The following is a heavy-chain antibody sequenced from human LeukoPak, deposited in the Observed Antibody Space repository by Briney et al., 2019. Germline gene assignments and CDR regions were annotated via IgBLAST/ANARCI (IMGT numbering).Heavy chain of an antibody. D-gene: IGHD4-11*01. V-gene: IGHV4-59*01. CDR1: GFTFSSCS. CDR3: ARAGAVTTSFDY. J-gene: IGHJ4*02. Sequence: GSLRLSCAASGFTFSSCSMNWIRQPPGKGLEWIGYIYYSGSTNYNPSLKSRVTISVDTSKNQFSLKLSSVTAADTAVYYCARAGAVTTSFDYWGQGTLVTVSS. CDR2: IYYSGST.